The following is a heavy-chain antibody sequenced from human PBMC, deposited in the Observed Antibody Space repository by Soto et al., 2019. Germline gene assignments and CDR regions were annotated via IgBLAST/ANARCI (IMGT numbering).Heavy chain of an antibody. CDR3: AKGSYGGNSAPSADYFDY. J-gene: IGHJ4*02. Sequence: PGGSLRLSCAASGFTFSSYGMHWVRQAPGKGLEWVAVISYDGSNKYYADSVKGRFTISRDNSKNTLYLQMNSLRAEDTAVYYCAKGSYGGNSAPSADYFDYWGQGTLVTVSS. CDR2: ISYDGSNK. D-gene: IGHD4-17*01. CDR1: GFTFSSYG. V-gene: IGHV3-30*18.